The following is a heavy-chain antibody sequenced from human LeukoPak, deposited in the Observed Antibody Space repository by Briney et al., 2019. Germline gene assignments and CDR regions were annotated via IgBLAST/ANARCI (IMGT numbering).Heavy chain of an antibody. CDR1: GYTFTSYD. J-gene: IGHJ4*02. CDR3: ARTYYYDSSGSYSFDY. Sequence: ASVKVSCKASGYTFTSYDINWVRQATGQGLEWMGWMNPNSGNTGYAQKFQGRVTMTRNTSISTAYMELSSLRSEDTAVYYRARTYYYDSSGSYSFDYWGQGTLVTVSS. V-gene: IGHV1-8*01. CDR2: MNPNSGNT. D-gene: IGHD3-22*01.